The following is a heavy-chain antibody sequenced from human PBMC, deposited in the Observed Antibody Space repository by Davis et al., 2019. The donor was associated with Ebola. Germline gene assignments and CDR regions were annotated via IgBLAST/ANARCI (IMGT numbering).Heavy chain of an antibody. CDR2: IKEDGSER. CDR3: ARDTYYDFWSGPPGGNWFDP. J-gene: IGHJ5*02. Sequence: GGSLRLSCAASGFTFSSYWMSWVRQAPGRGLEWVANIKEDGSERYYVDSVKGRFTISRDNAKNSLYLQMNSLRAEDTAVYYCARDTYYDFWSGPPGGNWFDPWGQGTLVTVSS. CDR1: GFTFSSYW. V-gene: IGHV3-7*01. D-gene: IGHD3-3*01.